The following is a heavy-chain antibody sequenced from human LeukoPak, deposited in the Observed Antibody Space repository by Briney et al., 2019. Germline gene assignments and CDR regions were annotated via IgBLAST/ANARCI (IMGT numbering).Heavy chain of an antibody. CDR2: IIPIFGTA. Sequence: SVKVSCKASGYTFTSYGISWVRQAPGQGLEWMGGIIPIFGTANYAQKFQGRVTITADKSTSTAYMELSSLRSEDTAVYYCASSNSGSKGAAFDIWGQGTMVTVSS. D-gene: IGHD1-26*01. CDR1: GYTFTSYG. CDR3: ASSNSGSKGAAFDI. V-gene: IGHV1-69*06. J-gene: IGHJ3*02.